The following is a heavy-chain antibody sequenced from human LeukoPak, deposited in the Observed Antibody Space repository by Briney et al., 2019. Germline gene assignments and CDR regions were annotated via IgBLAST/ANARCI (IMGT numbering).Heavy chain of an antibody. D-gene: IGHD2-15*01. CDR1: GFSFSDYY. V-gene: IGHV3-11*01. CDR3: AKPVGVVGYYFDY. J-gene: IGHJ4*02. Sequence: PGGSLRLSCAASGFSFSDYYMSWIRQAPGKGLERVSYISKDGNTRNYADSVKGRFTISRDNAKNSLFLQINSLRAEDTAVYYCAKPVGVVGYYFDYWGQGTLVTVSS. CDR2: ISKDGNTR.